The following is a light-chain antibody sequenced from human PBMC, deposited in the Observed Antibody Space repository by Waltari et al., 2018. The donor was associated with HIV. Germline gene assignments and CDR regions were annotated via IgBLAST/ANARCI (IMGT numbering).Light chain of an antibody. J-gene: IGKJ1*01. V-gene: IGKV4-1*01. CDR3: QQYYSAPPT. CDR1: QSILYSSNNKNY. CDR2: WAS. Sequence: DIVMTQSPDSLAVSLGAARSLPTINCKSSQSILYSSNNKNYLTWYQQKPGQPPKLLIYWASTRESGVPDRFSGSGSGADFTLTISSLQAEDVAVYYCQQYYSAPPTFGQGTKVEIK.